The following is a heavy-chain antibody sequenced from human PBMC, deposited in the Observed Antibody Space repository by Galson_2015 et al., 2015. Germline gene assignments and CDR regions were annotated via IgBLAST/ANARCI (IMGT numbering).Heavy chain of an antibody. Sequence: SLRLSCAASGFSFSSYGMHWVRQVPGKGLEWVSVISNDGSNKYHADSVKGRFTISRDNSKNTLYLQMNSLRAEDTAVYYCAKAHWHTDMSPCFYFYAVDVWGQGTTVTVSS. V-gene: IGHV3-30*18. CDR3: AKAHWHTDMSPCFYFYAVDV. J-gene: IGHJ6*02. CDR1: GFSFSSYG. CDR2: ISNDGSNK. D-gene: IGHD5-18*01.